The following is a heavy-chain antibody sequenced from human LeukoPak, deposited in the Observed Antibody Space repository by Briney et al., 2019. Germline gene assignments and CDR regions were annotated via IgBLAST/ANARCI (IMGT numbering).Heavy chain of an antibody. D-gene: IGHD6-13*01. CDR3: ARGPRAAADDY. J-gene: IGHJ4*02. CDR2: INPDTGGP. CDR1: GYSFTAFY. Sequence: ASVKVSCKASGYSFTAFYIHWVRQAPGQGLEWMGWINPDTGGPNYAQKFQDRVTITRDTSASTAYMELTNLTSEDTAVYYCARGPRAAADDYWGQGSLVTVSS. V-gene: IGHV1-2*02.